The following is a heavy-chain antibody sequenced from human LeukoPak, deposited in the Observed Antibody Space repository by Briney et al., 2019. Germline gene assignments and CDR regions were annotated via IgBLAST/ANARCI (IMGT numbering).Heavy chain of an antibody. CDR2: IYYSGST. Sequence: SQTLSLTCTVSGGSISSGDYYWSWIRQPPGKGLEWIGYIYYSGSTYYNPSLKSRVTISVDTSKNQFSLKLSSVTAADTAVYYCASTHYGSGRDAFDIRGQGTMVTVSS. V-gene: IGHV4-30-4*01. J-gene: IGHJ3*02. CDR3: ASTHYGSGRDAFDI. D-gene: IGHD3-10*01. CDR1: GGSISSGDYY.